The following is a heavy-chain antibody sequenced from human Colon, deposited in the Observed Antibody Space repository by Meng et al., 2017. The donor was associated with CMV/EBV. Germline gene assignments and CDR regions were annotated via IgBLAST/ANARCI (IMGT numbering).Heavy chain of an antibody. D-gene: IGHD2-21*01. V-gene: IGHV4-31*03. Sequence: SETLSLTCTVSGGSITTGGYFWSWVRQFPGKGLEWIGYVYYTGSTFYNPSLESRFTVSIDTSKNQFFLELNSVTAADAAFYYCARVISGGGKYFFDYWGQGTLVTVSS. CDR1: GGSITTGGYF. CDR3: ARVISGGGKYFFDY. J-gene: IGHJ4*02. CDR2: VYYTGST.